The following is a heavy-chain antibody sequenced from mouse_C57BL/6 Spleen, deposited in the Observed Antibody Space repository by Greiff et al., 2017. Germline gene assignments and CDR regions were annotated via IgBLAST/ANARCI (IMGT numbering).Heavy chain of an antibody. V-gene: IGHV1-82*01. J-gene: IGHJ1*03. Sequence: VQLQQSGPELVKPGASVKISCKASGYAFSSSWMTWVKQRPGKGFEWIGRISPGDGDTNYNGKFKGKATLTADKSSSTAYMQLSSLTSEDSAVYFCARSGMTTVVYWYVDVWGTGTTVTVSS. CDR1: GYAFSSSW. CDR2: ISPGDGDT. CDR3: ARSGMTTVVYWYVDV. D-gene: IGHD1-1*01.